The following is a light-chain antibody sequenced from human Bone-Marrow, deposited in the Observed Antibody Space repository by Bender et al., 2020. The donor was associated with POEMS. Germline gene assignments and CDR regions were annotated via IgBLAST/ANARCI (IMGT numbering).Light chain of an antibody. CDR3: SSYAGSNNPWV. CDR1: SSDVGDYNY. J-gene: IGLJ3*02. CDR2: DVT. Sequence: QSALTQPRSVSGSPGQSVTISCTGTSSDVGDYNYVSWYQQHPGKAPKLMIYDVTKRPSGVPDRFSGSKSGNTASLTVSGLQAEDEADYYCSSYAGSNNPWVFGGGTKLTVL. V-gene: IGLV2-11*01.